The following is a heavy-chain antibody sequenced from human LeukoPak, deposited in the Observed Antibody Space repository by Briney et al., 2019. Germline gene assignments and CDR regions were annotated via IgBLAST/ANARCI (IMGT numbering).Heavy chain of an antibody. CDR2: ISSSADST. V-gene: IGHV3-23*01. CDR3: AKPLEKYTYGGNFDY. Sequence: PGGSLRLSCEASGFTFSSYAMSWVRQAPGKGLAWVSVISSSADSTYYADSVKGRFTISRDNSKNTLYLQMNNLRAEDTAVYYCAKPLEKYTYGGNFDYRGQGLLVTVSS. J-gene: IGHJ4*02. D-gene: IGHD4/OR15-4a*01. CDR1: GFTFSSYA.